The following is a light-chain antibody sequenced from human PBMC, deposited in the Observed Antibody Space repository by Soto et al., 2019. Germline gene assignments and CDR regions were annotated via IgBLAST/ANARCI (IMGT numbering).Light chain of an antibody. J-gene: IGLJ1*01. CDR2: EVT. CDR1: SSDVGGYDY. Sequence: QSALTQPPSASGSPGQSVTISCTGTSSDVGGYDYVSWNQHHPGKAPKLMIYEVTNRPSGVPDRFSGSKSGNTASLTVSGLQAEDEADYYCSSYAGTNVYVFGTGTKLTVL. V-gene: IGLV2-8*01. CDR3: SSYAGTNVYV.